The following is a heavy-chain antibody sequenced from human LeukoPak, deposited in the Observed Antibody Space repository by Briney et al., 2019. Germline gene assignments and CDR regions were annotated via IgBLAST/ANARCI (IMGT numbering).Heavy chain of an antibody. CDR2: INPNSGGT. CDR1: GYTFTDYY. J-gene: IGHJ4*02. D-gene: IGHD6-13*01. V-gene: IGHV1-2*06. CDR3: ARDRGIAAAGTSFTFDY. Sequence: GASVKVSCKASGYTFTDYYMHWVRQAPGQGLEWMGRINPNSGGTNYAQKFQGRVTMTRGTSISTAYMELSRLTSDDTAVYYSARDRGIAAAGTSFTFDYWGQGTLVTVSS.